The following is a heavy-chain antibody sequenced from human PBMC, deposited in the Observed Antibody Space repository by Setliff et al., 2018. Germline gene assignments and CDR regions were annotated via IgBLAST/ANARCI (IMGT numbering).Heavy chain of an antibody. CDR3: ARASLGKFGSAVEYFHH. V-gene: IGHV3-23*01. CDR1: GLTFNNYA. CDR2: IGGGGEYR. J-gene: IGHJ1*01. Sequence: GGSLRLSCAASGLTFNNYAMSWIRQAPGKGLEWVSAIGGGGEYRYYVDSVKGRFTISRDNYKNTLYLQMNSLRADDTAVYYCARASLGKFGSAVEYFHHWGQGTLVTVSS. D-gene: IGHD2-15*01.